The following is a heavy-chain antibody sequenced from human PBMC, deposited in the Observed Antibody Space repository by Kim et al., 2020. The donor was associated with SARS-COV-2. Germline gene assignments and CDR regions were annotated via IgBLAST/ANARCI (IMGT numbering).Heavy chain of an antibody. V-gene: IGHV1-69*13. J-gene: IGHJ5*02. Sequence: SVKVSCKASGGTFSSYAISWVRQAPGQGLEWMGGIIPIFGTANYAQKFQGRVTITADESTSTAYMELSSLRSEDTAVYYCARVHSLGGRAASWFDPWGQGTLVTVSS. CDR1: GGTFSSYA. D-gene: IGHD7-27*01. CDR3: ARVHSLGGRAASWFDP. CDR2: IIPIFGTA.